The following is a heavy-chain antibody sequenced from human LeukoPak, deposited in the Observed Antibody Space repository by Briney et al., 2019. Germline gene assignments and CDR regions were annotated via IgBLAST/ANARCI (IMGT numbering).Heavy chain of an antibody. D-gene: IGHD3-3*01. V-gene: IGHV4-38-2*02. CDR3: ARENDIFGASDY. Sequence: PSETLSLTCTVSGYSISSGYYWGWIRQPPGKGLEWIGSIYHSRSTYYNPSLKSRVTISVDTSKNQFSLKLSSVTAADTAVYYCARENDIFGASDYWGQGTLVTVSS. CDR1: GYSISSGYY. CDR2: IYHSRST. J-gene: IGHJ4*02.